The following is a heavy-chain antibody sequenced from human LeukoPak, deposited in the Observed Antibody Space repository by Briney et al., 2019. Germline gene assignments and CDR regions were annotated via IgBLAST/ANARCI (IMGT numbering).Heavy chain of an antibody. CDR3: ARDDSSSWSPGYYFDY. CDR1: GFTFSSYE. V-gene: IGHV3-48*03. J-gene: IGHJ4*02. Sequence: GGSLRLSCAASGFTFSSYEINWVRQAPGKGLEWVSYISSSGSTIYYADSVRGRFTISRDNAKNSLYLQMNSLRAEDTALYYCARDDSSSWSPGYYFDYWGQGTLVTVSS. CDR2: ISSSGSTI. D-gene: IGHD6-13*01.